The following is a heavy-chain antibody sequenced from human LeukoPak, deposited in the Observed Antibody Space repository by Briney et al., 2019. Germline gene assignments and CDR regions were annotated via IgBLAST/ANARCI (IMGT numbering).Heavy chain of an antibody. Sequence: PTGGSLRLSCAASGFTFSSYWMSWVRQAPGKGLEWVANIRQDGSEKYYVDSVKGRFTISRDNAKNSLYLQMNSLRAEDTAVYYCARGRSFDAFDIWGQGTMVTVS. J-gene: IGHJ3*02. CDR1: GFTFSSYW. D-gene: IGHD1-26*01. V-gene: IGHV3-7*01. CDR3: ARGRSFDAFDI. CDR2: IRQDGSEK.